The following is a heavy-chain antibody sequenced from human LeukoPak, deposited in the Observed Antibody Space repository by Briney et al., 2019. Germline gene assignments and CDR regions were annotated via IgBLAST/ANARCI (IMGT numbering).Heavy chain of an antibody. Sequence: GASVKVSCKASGYTFTGYYMHWVRQAPGQGLEWMGQINPNSGGTDYAQKFQGRVTMTRDTSISTAYMELTRLTPDDTAVYYCARGRASGLDYWGQGTLVTVSS. J-gene: IGHJ4*02. D-gene: IGHD6-13*01. CDR3: ARGRASGLDY. CDR1: GYTFTGYY. V-gene: IGHV1-2*06. CDR2: INPNSGGT.